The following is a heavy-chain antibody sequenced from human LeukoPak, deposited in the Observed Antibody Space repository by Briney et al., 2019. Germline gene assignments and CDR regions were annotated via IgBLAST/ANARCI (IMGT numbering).Heavy chain of an antibody. CDR3: ARRGDAFDI. V-gene: IGHV5-51*01. CDR2: IYPGDSDT. CDR1: GYNFPAYW. Sequence: GESLKISCKASGYNFPAYWIAWVRQMPGKGLEWMGIIYPGDSDTKYNPSFQGQVTISADKSISTAYLQWNSLKASDTAMYYCARRGDAFDIWGQGTMVTVSS. J-gene: IGHJ3*02.